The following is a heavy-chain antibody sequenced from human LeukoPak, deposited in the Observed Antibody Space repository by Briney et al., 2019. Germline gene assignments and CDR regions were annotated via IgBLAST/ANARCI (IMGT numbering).Heavy chain of an antibody. J-gene: IGHJ4*02. V-gene: IGHV1-18*01. CDR3: ARDFHYDFWSGYSPPPRYYFDY. CDR1: GYTFTSYG. D-gene: IGHD3-3*01. Sequence: ASMKVSCKASGYTFTSYGISWVRQAPGRGLEWMGWISAYNGNTNYAQKLQGRVTMTTDTSTSTAYMELRSLRSDDTAVYYCARDFHYDFWSGYSPPPRYYFDYWGQGTLVTVSS. CDR2: ISAYNGNT.